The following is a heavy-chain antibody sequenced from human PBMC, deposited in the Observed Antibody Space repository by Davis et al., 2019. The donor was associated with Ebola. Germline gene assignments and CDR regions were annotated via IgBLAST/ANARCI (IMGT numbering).Heavy chain of an antibody. CDR1: GYSFTTYW. D-gene: IGHD1-20*01. CDR2: IYPGDSDT. CDR3: AAITGSSWYYGMDV. J-gene: IGHJ6*02. V-gene: IGHV5-51*01. Sequence: GGSLRLSCKGSGYSFTTYWIAWVRQTPAKGLEWMGIIYPGDSDTRYSPSFEGQVTISVDRSISTAYLQWSSLKASDSAMYYCAAITGSSWYYGMDVWGQGTTVTVSS.